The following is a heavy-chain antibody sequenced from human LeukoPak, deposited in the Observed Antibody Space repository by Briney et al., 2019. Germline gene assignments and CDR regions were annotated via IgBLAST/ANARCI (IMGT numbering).Heavy chain of an antibody. V-gene: IGHV1-2*02. D-gene: IGHD1-26*01. CDR3: ARGSIVGATFDYFDY. CDR2: IKPNSGGT. Sequence: LRASVKVSCKASRYTFTGYYIHWVRQAPGQGLEWMGWIKPNSGGTNYAQKFQGRVTMTRDTSISTAYMELSRLRSDDTAVYYCARGSIVGATFDYFDYWGQGTLVTVSS. CDR1: RYTFTGYY. J-gene: IGHJ4*02.